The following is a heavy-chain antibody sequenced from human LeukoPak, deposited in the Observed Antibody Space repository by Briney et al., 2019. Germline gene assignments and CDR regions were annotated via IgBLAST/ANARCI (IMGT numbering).Heavy chain of an antibody. CDR1: GFTFSSYG. V-gene: IGHV3-48*04. J-gene: IGHJ5*02. Sequence: GGSLRLSCAASGFTFSSYGMSWVRQAPGKGLEWVSYISSSGSTIYYADSVKGRFTISRDNAKNSLYLQMNSLRAEDTAVYYCARAKIAAAGTFWFDPWGQGTLVTVSS. D-gene: IGHD6-13*01. CDR2: ISSSGSTI. CDR3: ARAKIAAAGTFWFDP.